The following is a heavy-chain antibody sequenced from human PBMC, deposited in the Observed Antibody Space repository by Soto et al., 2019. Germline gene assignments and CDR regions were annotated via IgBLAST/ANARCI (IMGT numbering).Heavy chain of an antibody. Sequence: QVQLVQSGAEVKKPGASVKVSCKASGYTFTSYYMHWVRQAPGQGLEWMGIINTSGGSTNYAQKFQGRVTMTTDTSTSTVYMEMSSLRSEDTAMYYCARVRGWSDAFDIWGQGTMVTVSS. V-gene: IGHV1-46*01. J-gene: IGHJ3*02. CDR3: ARVRGWSDAFDI. CDR2: INTSGGST. D-gene: IGHD2-15*01. CDR1: GYTFTSYY.